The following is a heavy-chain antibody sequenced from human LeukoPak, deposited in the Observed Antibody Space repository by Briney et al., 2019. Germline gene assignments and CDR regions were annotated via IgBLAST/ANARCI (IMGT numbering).Heavy chain of an antibody. J-gene: IGHJ3*02. V-gene: IGHV4-59*01. CDR2: IYYSGST. Sequence: PSETLSLTCTVSGGSISSYYWSWIRQPPGKGLEWIGYIYYSGSTNYNPSLKSRVTISVDTSKNQFSLKLSSVTAADTAVYYCARGTEERAFDIWGQGTMVTVSS. CDR1: GGSISSYY. D-gene: IGHD1-1*01. CDR3: ARGTEERAFDI.